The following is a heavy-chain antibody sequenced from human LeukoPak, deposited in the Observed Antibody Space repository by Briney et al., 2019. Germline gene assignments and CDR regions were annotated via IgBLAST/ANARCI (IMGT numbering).Heavy chain of an antibody. V-gene: IGHV3-33*01. J-gene: IGHJ6*02. Sequence: GGSLRLSCEASGFTFSTYGMHWVRQAPGKGLEWVAVVWYDGTNKNYADSVKGRFTISRDNSKNTLYLQMNSLRAEDTAMYYCARGGRTSWHGMDVWGQGTTVTVSS. CDR1: GFTFSTYG. CDR3: ARGGRTSWHGMDV. D-gene: IGHD1-14*01. CDR2: VWYDGTNK.